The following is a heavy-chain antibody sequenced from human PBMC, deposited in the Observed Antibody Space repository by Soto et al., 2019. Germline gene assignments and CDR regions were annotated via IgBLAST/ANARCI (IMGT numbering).Heavy chain of an antibody. CDR2: IIPIFGTA. V-gene: IGHV1-69*12. CDR3: ATRAAALPGWFDP. Sequence: QVQLVQSGAEVKKPGSSVKVSCKASGGTFSSYAISWVRQAPGHGLEWLGGIIPIFGTANYAQKFQGSVTITADDATTTAYMELSSLSSEDTAVYYCATRAAALPGWFDPWGQGTLVTVSS. D-gene: IGHD6-13*01. J-gene: IGHJ5*02. CDR1: GGTFSSYA.